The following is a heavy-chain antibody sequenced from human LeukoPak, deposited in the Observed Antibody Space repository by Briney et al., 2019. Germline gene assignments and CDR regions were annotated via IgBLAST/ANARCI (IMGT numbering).Heavy chain of an antibody. V-gene: IGHV3-7*01. D-gene: IGHD6-6*01. CDR2: INPDGRDK. Sequence: PGTSLRLSCAASGFTFGNNWMSWVRQAPGEGLEWVASINPDGRDKYYVDSVRGRFTISRDNDKNLLYLQMDSLRAEDAAVYHCAKLKGQATRYDYWGQGILVTVSS. CDR3: AKLKGQATRYDY. CDR1: GFTFGNNW. J-gene: IGHJ4*02.